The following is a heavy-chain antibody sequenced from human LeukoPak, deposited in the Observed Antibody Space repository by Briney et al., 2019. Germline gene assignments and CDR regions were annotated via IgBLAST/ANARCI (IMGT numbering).Heavy chain of an antibody. CDR2: MNPNSGNT. Sequence: ASVKVSCKASGYTFTSYDINWVRQATGQGLEWMGWMNPNSGNTGYAQKFQGRVTMTRNTSISTAYMELSSLRSEDTAVYYCAREKDTGSNHAKIRYDIWGQGTMITVSS. D-gene: IGHD1-26*01. CDR1: GYTFTSYD. V-gene: IGHV1-8*01. J-gene: IGHJ3*02. CDR3: AREKDTGSNHAKIRYDI.